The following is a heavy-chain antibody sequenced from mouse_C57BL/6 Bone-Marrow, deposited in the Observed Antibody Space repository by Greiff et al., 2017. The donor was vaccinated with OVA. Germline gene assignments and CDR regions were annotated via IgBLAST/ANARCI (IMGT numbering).Heavy chain of an antibody. Sequence: QVQLQQSGAELARPGASVKLSCKASGYTFTSYGISWVKQRTGQGLEWIGEIYPRSGNTYSNEKFKGKATLTADKSSSTAYMELRSLTSEDSAVYVCAIFWLPYYYAMDYWGQGTSVTVSS. CDR3: AIFWLPYYYAMDY. D-gene: IGHD2-2*01. V-gene: IGHV1-81*01. CDR2: IYPRSGNT. CDR1: GYTFTSYG. J-gene: IGHJ4*01.